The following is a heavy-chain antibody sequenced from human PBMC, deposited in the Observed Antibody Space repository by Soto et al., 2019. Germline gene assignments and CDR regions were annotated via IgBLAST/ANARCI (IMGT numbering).Heavy chain of an antibody. D-gene: IGHD3-22*01. CDR1: GGSINSGGYY. Sequence: SETLSLTCTVSGGSINSGGYYWSWIRQHPRQGLEWIGHIYYGGSAYYNPSLKSRVTISVDTSKNRFSLKLSSVTAADTAVYYCARAPHYYDSSGYSHENWFDPWGQGTLVTVSS. CDR3: ARAPHYYDSSGYSHENWFDP. CDR2: IYYGGSA. V-gene: IGHV4-31*03. J-gene: IGHJ5*02.